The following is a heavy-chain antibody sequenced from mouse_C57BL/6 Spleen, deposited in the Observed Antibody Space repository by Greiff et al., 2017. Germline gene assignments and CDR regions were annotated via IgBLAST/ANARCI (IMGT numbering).Heavy chain of an antibody. J-gene: IGHJ3*01. Sequence: QVQLQQSGAELVKPGASVTISCKASGYTFTDYYINWVKQRPGQGLEWIGKIGTGSGSTYYTDKFKGKATLSADKSSSTAYMHLIILTSEDSALYFCARSATGTFAYWGEGTLVTVSA. CDR1: GYTFTDYY. CDR3: ARSATGTFAY. D-gene: IGHD4-1*02. V-gene: IGHV1-77*01. CDR2: IGTGSGST.